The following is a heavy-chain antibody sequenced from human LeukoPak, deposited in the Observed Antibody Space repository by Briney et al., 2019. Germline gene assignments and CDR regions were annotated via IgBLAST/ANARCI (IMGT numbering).Heavy chain of an antibody. J-gene: IGHJ4*02. CDR1: GYTFTGYY. CDR2: INPNSGGT. Sequence: ASVKVSCKASGYTFTGYYMHWVRQAPGQGLEWMGWINPNSGGTNYEQKFQGRVTMTRDTSISTAYMELSRLRSDDTAVYYCARDLEDSSGWYPIDYWGQGTLVTVSS. D-gene: IGHD6-19*01. CDR3: ARDLEDSSGWYPIDY. V-gene: IGHV1-2*02.